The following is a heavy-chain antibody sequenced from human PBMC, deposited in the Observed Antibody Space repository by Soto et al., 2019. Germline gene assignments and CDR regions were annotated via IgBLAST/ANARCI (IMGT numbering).Heavy chain of an antibody. V-gene: IGHV1-18*01. CDR2: ISTNNGNT. J-gene: IGHJ1*01. Sequence: QVQLVQSGAEVKKPGASVKVSCKASGYTFSNYGINWVRQAPGQGLEWMGWISTNNGNTNYAQKLQDRVTMTTDTSTSTAYMELRSLRSDDTAVYYCARDSGLNYYDSSGYYYLSQWGQGTLVTVSS. CDR1: GYTFSNYG. D-gene: IGHD3-22*01. CDR3: ARDSGLNYYDSSGYYYLSQ.